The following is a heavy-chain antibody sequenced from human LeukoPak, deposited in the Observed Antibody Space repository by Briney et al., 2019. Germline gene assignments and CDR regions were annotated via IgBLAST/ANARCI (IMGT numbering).Heavy chain of an antibody. CDR1: GGSISSYY. D-gene: IGHD3-3*01. Sequence: PSETLSLTCTVSGGSISSYYWSWIRQPPGKGLEWIGYIYYSGSTNYNPSLKSRVTISVDTSKNQFSLRLSSVTAADTAVYYCARGRYDFWSGYYTSYYFDYWGQGTLVTVSS. CDR3: ARGRYDFWSGYYTSYYFDY. CDR2: IYYSGST. J-gene: IGHJ4*02. V-gene: IGHV4-59*12.